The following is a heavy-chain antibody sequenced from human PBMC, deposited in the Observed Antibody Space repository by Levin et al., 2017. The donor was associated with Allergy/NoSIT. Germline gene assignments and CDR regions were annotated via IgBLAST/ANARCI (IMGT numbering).Heavy chain of an antibody. Sequence: PGGSLRLSCAASGFTFSSYGMHWVRQAPGKGLEWVAVIWYDGSNKYYADSVKGRFTISRDNSKNMLYLQMNSLRAEDTAVYYCARSPVLMVYAMFPYYYGMDVWGQGTTVTVSS. CDR3: ARSPVLMVYAMFPYYYGMDV. J-gene: IGHJ6*02. CDR1: GFTFSSYG. D-gene: IGHD2-8*01. V-gene: IGHV3-33*01. CDR2: IWYDGSNK.